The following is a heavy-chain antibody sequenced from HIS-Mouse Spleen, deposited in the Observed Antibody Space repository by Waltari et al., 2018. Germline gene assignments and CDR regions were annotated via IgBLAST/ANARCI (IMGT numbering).Heavy chain of an antibody. CDR3: AREIPYSSSWYDWYFDL. CDR1: GCPISSSSYH. J-gene: IGHJ2*01. D-gene: IGHD6-13*01. V-gene: IGHV4-39*07. CDR2: IYYSGST. Sequence: QLQLQESGPGLVTPSETLSLTGTVPGCPISSSSYHWGWIRQPPGKGLEWIGSIYYSGSTYYNPSLKSRVTISVDTSKNQFSLKLSSVTAADTAVYYCAREIPYSSSWYDWYFDLWGRGTLVTVSS.